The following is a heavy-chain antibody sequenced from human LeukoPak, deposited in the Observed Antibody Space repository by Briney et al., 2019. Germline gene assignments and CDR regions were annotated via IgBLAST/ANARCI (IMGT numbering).Heavy chain of an antibody. CDR2: ISYDGSNK. CDR3: ANVHTIFGVASFDY. CDR1: GFTFSDYY. V-gene: IGHV3-30*18. J-gene: IGHJ4*02. Sequence: GGSLRLSCAASGFTFSDYYMSWIRQAPGKGLEWVAVISYDGSNKYYADSVKGRFTISRDNSKNTLYLQMNSLRAEDTAVYYCANVHTIFGVASFDYWGQGTLVTVSS. D-gene: IGHD3-3*01.